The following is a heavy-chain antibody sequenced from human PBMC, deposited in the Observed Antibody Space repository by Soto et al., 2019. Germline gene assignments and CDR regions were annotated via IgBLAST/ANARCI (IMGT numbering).Heavy chain of an antibody. V-gene: IGHV4-34*01. CDR2: INHSGST. CDR3: ARGRAYDFWSGYYSTGVFDY. D-gene: IGHD3-3*01. Sequence: QVQLQQWGAGLLKPSETLSLTCAVYGGSFSGYYWSWIRQPPGKGLEWIGEINHSGSTNYNPSLESRATISVDTSKNQFSRKLSSVTAADTAVYYCARGRAYDFWSGYYSTGVFDYWGQGTLVTVSS. CDR1: GGSFSGYY. J-gene: IGHJ4*02.